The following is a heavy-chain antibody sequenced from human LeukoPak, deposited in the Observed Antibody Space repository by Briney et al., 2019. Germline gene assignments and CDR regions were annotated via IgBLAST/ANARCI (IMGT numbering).Heavy chain of an antibody. CDR3: ARGLGGTGARYFAD. CDR2: IRNKANSNTT. V-gene: IGHV3-72*01. D-gene: IGHD3/OR15-3a*01. CDR1: GLTFSVYY. Sequence: GRSLRLSCAASGLTFSVYYMDWVRHAPGKGREWVGRIRNKANSNTTEYAASVKGRFTIPRDDSKNSLYLQMNSLKTDDTAVYYCARGLGGTGARYFADWGQGTLVTVSS. J-gene: IGHJ4*02.